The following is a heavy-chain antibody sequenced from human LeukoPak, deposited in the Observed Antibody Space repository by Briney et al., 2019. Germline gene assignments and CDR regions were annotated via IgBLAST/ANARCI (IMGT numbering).Heavy chain of an antibody. Sequence: SVKVSCKASGGTFSSYAISWVRQAPGQGLEWMGGIIPIFGTANYAQKFQGRVTITAVESTSTAYMELSSLRSEDTAVYYCARGTLYVGEVAFDIWGQGTMVTVSS. CDR2: IIPIFGTA. CDR3: ARGTLYVGEVAFDI. CDR1: GGTFSSYA. J-gene: IGHJ3*02. D-gene: IGHD3-10*01. V-gene: IGHV1-69*13.